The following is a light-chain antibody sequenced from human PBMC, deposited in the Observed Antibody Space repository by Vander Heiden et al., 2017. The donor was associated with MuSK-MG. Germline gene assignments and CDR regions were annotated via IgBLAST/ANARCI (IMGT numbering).Light chain of an antibody. CDR2: GTS. CDR1: QSVSSS. V-gene: IGKV3-15*01. CDR3: QQDCHWPRT. Sequence: EIVMTQSPATLSESPGERVTLSCRASQSVSSSLAWYQQKPGQAPRLLIYGTSTSATGIPPRSSGSGSGTEFTLTISSLQSEDFAVYYCQQDCHWPRTFGQGTKVEIK. J-gene: IGKJ1*01.